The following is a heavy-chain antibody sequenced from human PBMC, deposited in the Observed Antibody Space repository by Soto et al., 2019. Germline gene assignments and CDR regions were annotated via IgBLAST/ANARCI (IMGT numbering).Heavy chain of an antibody. Sequence: QVQLRQWGAGLLKPSETLSLTCAVFGGSFSDYYWTWIRQPPGKGLEWIGEINHSGTTSYNPSLKSRLTISVHTSNNQFPLKLSSVTAADTAVYYCARKPIYHFFAGYYSVDYWGQGTLVTVSS. CDR1: GGSFSDYY. J-gene: IGHJ4*02. CDR2: INHSGTT. D-gene: IGHD3-9*01. V-gene: IGHV4-34*01. CDR3: ARKPIYHFFAGYYSVDY.